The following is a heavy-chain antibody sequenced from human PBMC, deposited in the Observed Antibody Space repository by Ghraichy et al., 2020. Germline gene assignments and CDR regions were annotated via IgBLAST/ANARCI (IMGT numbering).Heavy chain of an antibody. Sequence: SETLSLTCSVSGGSITGSSYFWGWIRQPPGKGLEWIGSIYYTGGTDYNPSLESRVTISVDTSKNQFSLKMTSVTAADTAVYYCSRHIRETEYCSDGSCYSDWFDPWGLGTLVTVSS. CDR2: IYYTGGT. CDR1: GGSITGSSYF. CDR3: SRHIRETEYCSDGSCYSDWFDP. J-gene: IGHJ5*02. V-gene: IGHV4-39*01. D-gene: IGHD2-15*01.